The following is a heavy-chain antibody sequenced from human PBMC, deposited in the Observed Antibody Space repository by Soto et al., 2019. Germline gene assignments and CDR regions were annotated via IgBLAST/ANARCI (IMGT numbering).Heavy chain of an antibody. CDR2: IYYSGST. D-gene: IGHD3-3*01. J-gene: IGHJ5*02. Sequence: PSETLSLTCTVSGGSISSYYWSWIRQPPGKGLEWIGYIYYSGSTNYNPSLKSRVTISVDTSKNQFSLKLSSVTAADTAVYYCARDGDFWSGYYYFDPWGQGTLVTVSS. CDR1: GGSISSYY. V-gene: IGHV4-59*01. CDR3: ARDGDFWSGYYYFDP.